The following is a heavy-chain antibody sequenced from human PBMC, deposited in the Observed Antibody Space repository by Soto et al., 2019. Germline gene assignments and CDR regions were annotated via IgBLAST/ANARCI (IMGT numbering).Heavy chain of an antibody. V-gene: IGHV3-53*01. D-gene: IGHD5-18*01. CDR1: GFTVRTNF. CDR3: AREEGSAYNFGYGMDV. J-gene: IGHJ6*02. CDR2: IYNGGRP. Sequence: HPGGSLRLSCAASGFTVRTNFMNWVRQAPGKGLEWVSIIYNGGRPDYADSVKGRFTVSRDNSKNTLYLQMNSLRVEDTGVYYCAREEGSAYNFGYGMDVWGQGTTVTVSS.